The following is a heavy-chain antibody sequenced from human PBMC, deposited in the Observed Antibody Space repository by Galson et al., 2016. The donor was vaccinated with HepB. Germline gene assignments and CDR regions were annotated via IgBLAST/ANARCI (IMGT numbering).Heavy chain of an antibody. J-gene: IGHJ5*02. CDR1: GGSISSGDYS. CDR3: VRYIPARSWFDP. Sequence: TLSLTCAVSGGSISSGDYSWSWIRQPPGKGLEWIGYIYHSGSTYYNPSLKSRVTISVDRSKNQFSLKLTSVTAADTAVYYCVRYIPARSWFDPWGQGTLVTVSS. D-gene: IGHD6-6*01. V-gene: IGHV4-30-2*01. CDR2: IYHSGST.